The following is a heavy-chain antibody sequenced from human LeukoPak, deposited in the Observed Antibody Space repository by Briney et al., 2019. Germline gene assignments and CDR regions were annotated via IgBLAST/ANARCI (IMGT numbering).Heavy chain of an antibody. CDR2: VNPDGSST. J-gene: IGHJ3*02. Sequence: GGSLRLSCAASGFTFSSYWMHWVRQAPGKGLVWVSRVNPDGSSTTYADSVKGRFTISRDNAKNTLYLQMNSLRAEDTAVYYCARVNRGDAFDIWGQGTLVTVSS. D-gene: IGHD3-16*02. CDR3: ARVNRGDAFDI. V-gene: IGHV3-74*01. CDR1: GFTFSSYW.